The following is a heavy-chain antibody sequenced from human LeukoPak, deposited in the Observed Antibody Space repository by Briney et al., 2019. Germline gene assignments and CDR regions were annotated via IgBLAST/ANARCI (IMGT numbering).Heavy chain of an antibody. CDR2: IYSGGST. V-gene: IGHV3-53*01. CDR1: GFTFSSNY. J-gene: IGHJ5*02. Sequence: GGSLRLSCAASGFTFSSNYMSWVRQAPGKGLEWVSVIYSGGSTYYSDSVTGPFTISRDNSKNTLYLQMNSLRAEDTAVYYCARATQPGFDPWGQGTLVTVSS. D-gene: IGHD2-15*01. CDR3: ARATQPGFDP.